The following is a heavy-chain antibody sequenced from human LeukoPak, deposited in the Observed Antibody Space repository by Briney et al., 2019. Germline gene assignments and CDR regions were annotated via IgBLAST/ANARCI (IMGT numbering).Heavy chain of an antibody. Sequence: PGGSLRLSCAASGFTFSSYGMHWVRQAPGKGLEWVAVISYDGSNKYYADSVKGRFTISRDNSKNTLYLQMNSLRAEDTAVYYCAKVRYSGYDIWAPFDYRGQGTLVTVSS. J-gene: IGHJ4*02. CDR3: AKVRYSGYDIWAPFDY. V-gene: IGHV3-30*18. CDR1: GFTFSSYG. D-gene: IGHD5-12*01. CDR2: ISYDGSNK.